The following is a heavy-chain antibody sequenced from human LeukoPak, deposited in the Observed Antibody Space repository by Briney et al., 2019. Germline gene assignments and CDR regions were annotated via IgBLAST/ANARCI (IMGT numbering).Heavy chain of an antibody. J-gene: IGHJ4*02. CDR3: ARSGAIVGATYFDY. CDR1: GGSISVTNYY. CDR2: TSYTGST. V-gene: IGHV4-59*08. Sequence: SETLSLTCTVSGGSISVTNYYWSWIRQPPGQGLEWIGHTSYTGSTNYNPSLKSRVTISVDTSKNQFSLKLSSVTAADTAVYYCARSGAIVGATYFDYWGQGTLVTVSS. D-gene: IGHD1-26*01.